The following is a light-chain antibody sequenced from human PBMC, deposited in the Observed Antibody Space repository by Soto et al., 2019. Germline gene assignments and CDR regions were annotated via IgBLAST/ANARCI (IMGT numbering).Light chain of an antibody. CDR1: QRPGSF. V-gene: IGKV3D-15*01. CDR2: YIS. J-gene: IGKJ5*01. Sequence: EIVMTQSPGTLSVSPGERASLSWSASQRPGSFLAWYQQKPGHAPRLLIYYISSSATGIPARFSGSGSGTEFTLTINSLQSEDSAVYYCQQHNQWPITFGQGTRLEI. CDR3: QQHNQWPIT.